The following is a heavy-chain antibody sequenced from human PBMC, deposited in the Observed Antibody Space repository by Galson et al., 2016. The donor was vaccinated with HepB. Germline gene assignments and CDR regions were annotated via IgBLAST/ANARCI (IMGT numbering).Heavy chain of an antibody. CDR2: ISGSYYT. D-gene: IGHD3-10*01. Sequence: SLRLSCAASGFPFSSYSMNWVRQAPGKGLEWVSSISGSYYTNYADSVKGRFTISRDNAKNSVYLQINSLRAEDTVVYYCASDTLVVSRGVIFYMDVWGKGTTVTVAS. V-gene: IGHV3-21*01. J-gene: IGHJ6*03. CDR3: ASDTLVVSRGVIFYMDV. CDR1: GFPFSSYS.